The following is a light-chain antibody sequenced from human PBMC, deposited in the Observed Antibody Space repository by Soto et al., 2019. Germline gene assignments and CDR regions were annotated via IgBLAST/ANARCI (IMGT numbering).Light chain of an antibody. J-gene: IGKJ1*01. CDR3: QQYSQWPRT. Sequence: EVVLTQSPATLSVSPGESATLSCRASQSVSGSVAWYLQKPGQAPRLLIYTTSNRATGVPARFSGSGFGTDFTLTISSLQSEDFALYYCQQYSQWPRTFGQGTKVEIK. V-gene: IGKV3-15*01. CDR1: QSVSGS. CDR2: TTS.